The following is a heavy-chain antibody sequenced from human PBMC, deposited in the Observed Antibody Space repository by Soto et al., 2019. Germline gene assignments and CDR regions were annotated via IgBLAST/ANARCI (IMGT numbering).Heavy chain of an antibody. D-gene: IGHD2-15*01. Sequence: GGSVEVSCKGSGYTFTRYCISWVRQGPGQGVGRVVWISAYNGNTNYAQKLQGRVTMTTDTSTSTAYMELRSLRSDDTAVYYCARDRPAYCSGGSCYFRAALFDYWGQGTLVTVS. CDR2: ISAYNGNT. J-gene: IGHJ4*02. CDR3: ARDRPAYCSGGSCYFRAALFDY. V-gene: IGHV1-18*01. CDR1: GYTFTRYC.